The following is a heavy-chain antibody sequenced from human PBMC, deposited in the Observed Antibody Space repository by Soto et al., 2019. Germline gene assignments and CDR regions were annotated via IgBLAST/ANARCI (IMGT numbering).Heavy chain of an antibody. D-gene: IGHD3-22*01. V-gene: IGHV1-18*01. CDR1: GYTFTNND. J-gene: IGHJ4*02. CDR3: AREGLLLLPDY. Sequence: QIQLVQSGTEVRKPGASAKVSCKTSGYTFTNNDVCWVRQTPGQGLEWMGWISPYSGKTNYARKFKGRVTMITDTSTSTVYMELTSLTSDDTAVYYCAREGLLLLPDYWGQGTLVTVSS. CDR2: ISPYSGKT.